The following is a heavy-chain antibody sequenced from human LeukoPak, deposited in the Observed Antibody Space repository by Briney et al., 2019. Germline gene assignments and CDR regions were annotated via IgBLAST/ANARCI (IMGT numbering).Heavy chain of an antibody. CDR2: IFTDGHNT. Sequence: GGSLRLPCAASGFPFRRHAMSWVRQAPGKGLEWVSSIFTDGHNTYNADSVKGRFTISRDNSENMLYLQMNSLRAEDTATYYCAKSPHDYHGSWSEFRGFDIWGQGTVVTVSS. D-gene: IGHD4-11*01. CDR3: AKSPHDYHGSWSEFRGFDI. V-gene: IGHV3-23*05. J-gene: IGHJ3*02. CDR1: GFPFRRHA.